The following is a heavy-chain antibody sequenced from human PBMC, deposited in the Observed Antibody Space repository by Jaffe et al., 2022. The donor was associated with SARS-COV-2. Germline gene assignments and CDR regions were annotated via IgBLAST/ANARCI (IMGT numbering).Heavy chain of an antibody. J-gene: IGHJ6*02. Sequence: QVQLVESGGGVVQPGRSLRLSCAASGFTFSSYGMHWVRQAPGKGLEWVAVIWYDGSNKYYADSVKGRFTISRDNSKNTLYLQMNSLRAEDTAVYYCAREPVEMATIIYYYGMDVWGQGTTVTVSS. CDR2: IWYDGSNK. CDR3: AREPVEMATIIYYYGMDV. CDR1: GFTFSSYG. V-gene: IGHV3-33*01. D-gene: IGHD5-12*01.